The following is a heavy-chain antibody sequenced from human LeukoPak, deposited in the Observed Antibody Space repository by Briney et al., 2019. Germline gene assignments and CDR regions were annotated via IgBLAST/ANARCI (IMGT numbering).Heavy chain of an antibody. D-gene: IGHD3-22*01. V-gene: IGHV3-23*01. J-gene: IGHJ4*02. Sequence: GGSLRLSCAASGFTFSSYAMSWVRQAPGKGLEWVSAISGSGGSTYYADSVKGRFTISRDNSKNTLYLQMNSLRAEDTAVYYCAKDHYDSSGYTIDYWGQGTLVTVSS. CDR3: AKDHYDSSGYTIDY. CDR1: GFTFSSYA. CDR2: ISGSGGST.